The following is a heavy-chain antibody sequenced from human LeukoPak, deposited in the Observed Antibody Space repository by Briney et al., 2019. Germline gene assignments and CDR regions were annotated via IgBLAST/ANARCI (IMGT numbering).Heavy chain of an antibody. J-gene: IGHJ6*02. D-gene: IGHD3-10*01. Sequence: GGSLRLSCAASGFTFSSYSMNWVRQAPGKGLEWVSAISSSSSYIYYADSVKGRFTISRDNAKNSLYLQMNSLRAEDTAVYYCARAYYYGSGSPSNEGYYYGMDVWGQGTTVTVSS. V-gene: IGHV3-21*01. CDR3: ARAYYYGSGSPSNEGYYYGMDV. CDR2: ISSSSSYI. CDR1: GFTFSSYS.